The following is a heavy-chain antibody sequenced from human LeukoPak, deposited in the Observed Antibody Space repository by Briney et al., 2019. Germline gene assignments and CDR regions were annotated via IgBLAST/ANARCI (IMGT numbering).Heavy chain of an antibody. CDR2: IWYDGSNK. J-gene: IGHJ3*02. Sequence: GRSLRLSCVASGFTFSSYGMHWVRQAPGKGLEWVAVIWYDGSNKYYADSVKGRFTISRDNSKNTLYLQMNSLRAEDTAVYYCARVTTVVTTEGAFDIWGQGTMVTVSS. V-gene: IGHV3-33*01. D-gene: IGHD4-23*01. CDR3: ARVTTVVTTEGAFDI. CDR1: GFTFSSYG.